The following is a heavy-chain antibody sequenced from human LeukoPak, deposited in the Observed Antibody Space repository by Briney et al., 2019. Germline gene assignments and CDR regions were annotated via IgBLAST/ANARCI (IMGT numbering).Heavy chain of an antibody. CDR2: ISGSGAST. Sequence: GGSLRLSCAASGFTFSSYAMSWVRQAPGKGLEWVSAISGSGASTYYADSVKGRFTISRDNSKNTLYLQMNSLRAEDTAVYYCAKDRAGIVVVTAMGNFQHWGQGTLVTVSS. J-gene: IGHJ1*01. D-gene: IGHD2-21*02. V-gene: IGHV3-23*01. CDR1: GFTFSSYA. CDR3: AKDRAGIVVVTAMGNFQH.